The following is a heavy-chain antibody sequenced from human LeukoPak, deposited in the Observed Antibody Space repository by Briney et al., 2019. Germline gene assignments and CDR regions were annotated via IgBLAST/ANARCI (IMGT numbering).Heavy chain of an antibody. CDR3: ARDWAGGPHDY. D-gene: IGHD3-10*01. V-gene: IGHV3-48*02. Sequence: GGSLRLSCAASGFTFSSYSMNWVRQAPGKGLEWVSYISSSGNTIYYADSVKGRLIISRDNAKNSLHLQMSSLRDEDTAVYYCARDWAGGPHDYWGQGTLVTVSS. CDR1: GFTFSSYS. CDR2: ISSSGNTI. J-gene: IGHJ4*02.